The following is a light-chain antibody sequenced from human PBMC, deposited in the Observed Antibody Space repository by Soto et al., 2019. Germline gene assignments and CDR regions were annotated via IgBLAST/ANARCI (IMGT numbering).Light chain of an antibody. V-gene: IGLV1-40*01. CDR1: SSNIGAGYD. CDR2: GNT. CDR3: LSFDSSLSVV. J-gene: IGLJ2*01. Sequence: QSVLTQPPSVSGAPGQRVTISCTGSSSNIGAGYDVHWYQQLPGRAPKLLIYGNTNRPSGVPDRFSCSKSGTSASLAITGLQPEDEADYYCLSFDSSLSVVFGGGTKLTVL.